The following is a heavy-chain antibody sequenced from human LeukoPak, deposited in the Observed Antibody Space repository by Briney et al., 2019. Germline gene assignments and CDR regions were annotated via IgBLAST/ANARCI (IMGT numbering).Heavy chain of an antibody. V-gene: IGHV4-39*01. CDR1: GGSISSSSYY. CDR2: IYYGGST. J-gene: IGHJ4*02. CDR3: ATAYSSSWFDY. D-gene: IGHD6-13*01. Sequence: SETLSLTCTVSGGSISSSSYYWGWIRQPPGKGLEWIGSIYYGGSTYYNPSLKSRVTISADTSKNQFSLKLSSVTAADTAVYHCATAYSSSWFDYWGQGTLVTVSS.